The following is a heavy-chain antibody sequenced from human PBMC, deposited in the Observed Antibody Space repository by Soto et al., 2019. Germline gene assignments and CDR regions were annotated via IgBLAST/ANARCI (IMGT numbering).Heavy chain of an antibody. D-gene: IGHD1-26*01. CDR3: ARGLGRGVGATYY. CDR2: ISYDGSNK. J-gene: IGHJ4*02. V-gene: IGHV3-30-3*01. Sequence: QVQLVESGGGVVQPGRSLRLSCAASGFTFSSYAMHWVRQAPGKGLEWVAVISYDGSNKYYADSVKGRFTIYRDNSKNALYVQMNSLRAYDTAGNYGARGLGRGVGATYYWGQGPLVIVSS. CDR1: GFTFSSYA.